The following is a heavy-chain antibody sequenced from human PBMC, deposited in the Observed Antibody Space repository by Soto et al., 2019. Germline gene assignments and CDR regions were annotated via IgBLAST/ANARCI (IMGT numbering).Heavy chain of an antibody. CDR3: TRVGGSVSGMDV. CDR2: IDNAGSSV. D-gene: IGHD1-26*01. CDR1: GFTFSSYW. J-gene: IGHJ6*02. V-gene: IGHV3-74*01. Sequence: EVQLVESGGGLVQPGGSLRLSCADSGFTFSSYWMHWVRQAPGKGLVWVSRIDNAGSSVRYADSVKGRFTISRDNAKNTLYLQMNSLRAEDTAVYYCTRVGGSVSGMDVWGQGTTVTVSS.